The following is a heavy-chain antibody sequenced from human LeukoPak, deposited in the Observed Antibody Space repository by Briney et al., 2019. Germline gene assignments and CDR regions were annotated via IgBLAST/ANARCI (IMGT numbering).Heavy chain of an antibody. J-gene: IGHJ4*02. Sequence: SETLSLTCAVYGGSFSGYYWSWIRQPPGKGLEWIGEINHSGSTNYNPSLKSRVTISVDTSKNQFSLQLSSVTAADTAVYYCARVVGATSIDYWGQGILVTVS. CDR1: GGSFSGYY. CDR3: ARVVGATSIDY. V-gene: IGHV4-34*01. D-gene: IGHD2-15*01. CDR2: INHSGST.